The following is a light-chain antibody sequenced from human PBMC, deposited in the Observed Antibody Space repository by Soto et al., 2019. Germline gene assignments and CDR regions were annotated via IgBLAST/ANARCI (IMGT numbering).Light chain of an antibody. CDR2: KAS. V-gene: IGKV1-5*03. Sequence: DIQMTQSPSTLSASVGDRVTITCRASQNIYIWLAWYQQKPGKAPRVVINKASTLESGVPSRFSGSGLGTDFTLTIDSLQPDDFATYYCQHFNDYYVAFGEGTRVEVK. J-gene: IGKJ4*02. CDR3: QHFNDYYVA. CDR1: QNIYIW.